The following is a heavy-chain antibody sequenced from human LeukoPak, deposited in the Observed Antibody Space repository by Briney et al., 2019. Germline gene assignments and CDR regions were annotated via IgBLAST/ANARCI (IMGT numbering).Heavy chain of an antibody. CDR2: ISGSGGST. J-gene: IGHJ4*02. V-gene: IGHV3-23*01. Sequence: GGSLRLSCAASGFTFSSYAMSWVRQAPGKGLEWVSAISGSGGSTYYADSVKGRFTISRDNSKNTLYLQLNSLRAEDTAVYYCARHIPDPSRALDYWGQGTLVTVSS. D-gene: IGHD2-21*01. CDR3: ARHIPDPSRALDY. CDR1: GFTFSSYA.